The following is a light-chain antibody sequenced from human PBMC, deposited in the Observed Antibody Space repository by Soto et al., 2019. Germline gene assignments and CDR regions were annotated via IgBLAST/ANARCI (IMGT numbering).Light chain of an antibody. CDR1: QSISSY. J-gene: IGKJ3*01. Sequence: DIQMTQSPSSLSASVGDRVTITCRASQSISSYLNWFQQKPGKAPNLLIYAASSLQSGVPSRFSGSGSGTNFTLTISSLQPEDFAAYYCQQRSNWPFTFGPGTKVDIK. CDR3: QQRSNWPFT. CDR2: AAS. V-gene: IGKV1-39*01.